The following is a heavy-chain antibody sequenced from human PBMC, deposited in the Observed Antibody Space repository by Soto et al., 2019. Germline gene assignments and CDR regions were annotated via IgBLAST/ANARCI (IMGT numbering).Heavy chain of an antibody. Sequence: QVQLQESGPGLVKPSQPLSLTCTVSGGPLIHGDTYLNWIRQHPAKGLAWMGYINYRGTTNYHPALKSRILISIDTSKNQFSLILTSVTAADTAVYYCVRGAPEVAPDWGQGTLVTVSS. D-gene: IGHD2-15*01. J-gene: IGHJ4*02. CDR2: INYRGTT. CDR3: VRGAPEVAPD. V-gene: IGHV4-31*03. CDR1: GGPLIHGDTY.